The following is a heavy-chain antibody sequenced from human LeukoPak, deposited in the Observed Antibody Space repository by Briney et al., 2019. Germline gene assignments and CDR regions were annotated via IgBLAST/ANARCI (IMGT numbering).Heavy chain of an antibody. Sequence: GGSLRLSCAASGFIFGSYWVSWVRQVPGKGLEWVANIKQYGSETYYVDSVEGRFTISRDNAKNSLFLQMNSLRADDTALYYCARGVTSAWYLRYYFEYWGQGILVTVSS. CDR2: IKQYGSET. CDR3: ARGVTSAWYLRYYFEY. J-gene: IGHJ4*02. CDR1: GFIFGSYW. D-gene: IGHD6-13*01. V-gene: IGHV3-7*03.